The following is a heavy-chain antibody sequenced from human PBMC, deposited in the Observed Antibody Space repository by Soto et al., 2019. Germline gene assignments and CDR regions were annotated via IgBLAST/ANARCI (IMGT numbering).Heavy chain of an antibody. CDR1: GGSISSGDYY. CDR3: ARGYSSPSNWFDP. J-gene: IGHJ5*02. D-gene: IGHD6-6*01. Sequence: SETLSLTCTVSGGSISSGDYYWSWIRQPPGKGLEWIGYIYYSGSTYYNPSLKSRVTISVDTSKNQFSLKLSSVTAADTAVYYCARGYSSPSNWFDPWGQGTLVTVSS. CDR2: IYYSGST. V-gene: IGHV4-30-4*01.